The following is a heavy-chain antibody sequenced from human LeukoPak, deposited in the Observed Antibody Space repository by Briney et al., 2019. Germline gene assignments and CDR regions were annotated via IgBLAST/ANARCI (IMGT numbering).Heavy chain of an antibody. V-gene: IGHV3-30*04. J-gene: IGHJ6*03. CDR2: ISYDGSNK. CDR3: ARLVVMDDYSKEDYYYYYMDV. Sequence: PGGSLRLSCAASGFTFSSYAMHWVRQAPGKGLEWVAVISYDGSNKYYADSVKGRFTISRDNAKNSLYLQMNSLRAEDTAVYYCARLVVMDDYSKEDYYYYYMDVWGKGTTVTVSS. CDR1: GFTFSSYA. D-gene: IGHD4-11*01.